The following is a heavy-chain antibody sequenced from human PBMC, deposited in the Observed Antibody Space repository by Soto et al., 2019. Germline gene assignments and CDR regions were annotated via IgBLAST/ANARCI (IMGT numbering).Heavy chain of an antibody. D-gene: IGHD4-4*01. CDR3: ARGPCSDSYYYY. V-gene: IGHV1-69*12. J-gene: IGHJ4*02. CDR2: IVPLTGTP. CDR1: GGTFGTYG. Sequence: QVQLVQSGAEVEPPGSSVKVSCKTSGGTFGTYGIGWARQAPGQGLEWMGGIVPLTGTPNYAQKFQGRVTITEDQASSTVHIRLSSLRSDDTAGYFCARGPCSDSYYYYWGLGTLVTASS.